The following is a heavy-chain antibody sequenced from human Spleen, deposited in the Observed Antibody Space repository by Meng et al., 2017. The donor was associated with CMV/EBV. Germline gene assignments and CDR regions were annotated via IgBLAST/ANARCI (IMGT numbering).Heavy chain of an antibody. CDR2: IRYDGSNK. CDR3: AKDQAFSCSSTSCYSFQH. CDR1: GFAFSRYS. D-gene: IGHD2-2*02. V-gene: IGHV3-30*02. J-gene: IGHJ1*01. Sequence: GESLKISCAASGFAFSRYSMNWVRQAPGKGLEWVAFIRYDGSNKYYADSVKGRFTISRDNSKNTLYLQMNSLRAEDTAVYYCAKDQAFSCSSTSCYSFQHWGQGTLVTVSS.